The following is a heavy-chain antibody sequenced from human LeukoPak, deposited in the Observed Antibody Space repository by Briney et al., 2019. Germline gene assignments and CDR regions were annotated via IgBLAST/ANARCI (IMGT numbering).Heavy chain of an antibody. J-gene: IGHJ4*02. Sequence: SETLSLTCTVSSGSISSHYWSWIRQPPGKGLEWIGYIYYSGSTNYNPSLKSRVTISVDTSKNQFSLKLSSVTAADTAVYYCAGGTGTMDYWGQGTLVTVSS. D-gene: IGHD1-7*01. CDR1: SGSISSHY. CDR2: IYYSGST. V-gene: IGHV4-59*11. CDR3: AGGTGTMDY.